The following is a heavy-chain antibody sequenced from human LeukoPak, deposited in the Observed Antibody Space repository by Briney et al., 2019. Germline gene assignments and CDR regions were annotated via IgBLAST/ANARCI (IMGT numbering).Heavy chain of an antibody. CDR1: GGSISSYY. Sequence: PSETLSLTCTVSGGSISSYYWSWIRQLPGKGLEWNGYIYYSGSTNYNPSLKSRVTISVDTSKNQFSLKLSSVTAADTAVYYCARGVSVRFLEWLLTGLYFDYWGQGTLVTVSS. V-gene: IGHV4-59*01. CDR3: ARGVSVRFLEWLLTGLYFDY. CDR2: IYYSGST. J-gene: IGHJ4*02. D-gene: IGHD3-3*01.